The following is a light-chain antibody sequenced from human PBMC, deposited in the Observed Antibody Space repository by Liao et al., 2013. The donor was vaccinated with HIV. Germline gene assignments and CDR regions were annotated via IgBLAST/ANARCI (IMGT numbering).Light chain of an antibody. CDR2: QDT. CDR3: QAWDSTTTSYV. Sequence: SYVLTQSPSVSVSPGQTASIPCSGDKLGDRDASWYQQKPGQSPVLVIYQDTKRPSGIPERFSGSNSGDTATLTISGTQAMDEADYYCQAWDSTTTSYVFGPGTRVTVL. J-gene: IGLJ1*01. CDR1: KLGDRD. V-gene: IGLV3-1*01.